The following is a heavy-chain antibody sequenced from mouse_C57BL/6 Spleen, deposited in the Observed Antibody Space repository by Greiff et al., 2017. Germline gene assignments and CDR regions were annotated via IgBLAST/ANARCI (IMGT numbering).Heavy chain of an antibody. Sequence: VQRVESDAELVKPGASVKISCKVSGYTFTDHTIHWMKQRPEQGLAWIGYIYPRDGSTKYNEKFKGKATLTADKSSSTAYMQLNSLTSEDSAVYFCAIYYYGSSYAFDYWGQGTTLTVSS. J-gene: IGHJ2*01. CDR3: AIYYYGSSYAFDY. CDR1: GYTFTDHT. D-gene: IGHD1-1*01. V-gene: IGHV1-78*01. CDR2: IYPRDGST.